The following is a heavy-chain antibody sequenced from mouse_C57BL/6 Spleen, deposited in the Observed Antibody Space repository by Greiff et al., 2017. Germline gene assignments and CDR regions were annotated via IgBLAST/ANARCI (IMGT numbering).Heavy chain of an antibody. Sequence: EVQRVESGPGLVKPSQSLSLTCSVTGYSITSGYYWNWIRQFPGNKLEWMGYISYDGSNNYNPSLKNRISITRDTSKNQFFLKLNSVTTEDTATYYCARRGLRPYWYCDVWGTGTTVTVSS. D-gene: IGHD2-4*01. CDR3: ARRGLRPYWYCDV. V-gene: IGHV3-6*01. J-gene: IGHJ1*03. CDR1: GYSITSGYY. CDR2: ISYDGSN.